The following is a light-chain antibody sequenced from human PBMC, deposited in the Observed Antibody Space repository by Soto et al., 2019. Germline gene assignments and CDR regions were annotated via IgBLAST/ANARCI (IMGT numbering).Light chain of an antibody. J-gene: IGLJ1*01. CDR1: SDDVGAYDY. Sequence: QSALTQPASVSGSPGQSIAISCTGTSDDVGAYDYVSWYQHHPDKAPKLMIYEVSNRPSGVSDRFSGSKSVYTATLTISGLQAEDEADYYCASHTTSDTRVFGTGTKLTVL. V-gene: IGLV2-14*01. CDR3: ASHTTSDTRV. CDR2: EVS.